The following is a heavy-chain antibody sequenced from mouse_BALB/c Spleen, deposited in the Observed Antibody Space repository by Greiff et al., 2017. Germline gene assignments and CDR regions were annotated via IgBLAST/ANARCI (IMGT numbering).Heavy chain of an antibody. D-gene: IGHD2-4*01. CDR1: GYAFSSYW. CDR2: IYPGDGDT. Sequence: VQLQESGAELVRPGSSVKISCKASGYAFSSYWMNWVKQRPGQGLEWIGQIYPGDGDTNYNGKFKGKATLTADKSSSTAYMQLSSLTSEDSAVYFCARDYDYDGPWGQGTLVTVSA. J-gene: IGHJ3*01. V-gene: IGHV1-80*01. CDR3: ARDYDYDGP.